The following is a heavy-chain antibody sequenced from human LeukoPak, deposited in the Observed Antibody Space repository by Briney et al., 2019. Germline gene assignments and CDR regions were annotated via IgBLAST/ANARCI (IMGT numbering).Heavy chain of an antibody. J-gene: IGHJ5*02. D-gene: IGHD6-13*01. V-gene: IGHV1-18*01. CDR3: ARTPAAGRTKGRRNIWFDP. CDR1: GYTYTNYG. Sequence: GASVKVSCKASGYTYTNYGISWVRQAPGQGLEWMGWISGYNGHTNYAQKLQGRVTMTTHTSTSTAYMELSSLRSEDTAVYYCARTPAAGRTKGRRNIWFDPWGQGTLVTVSS. CDR2: ISGYNGHT.